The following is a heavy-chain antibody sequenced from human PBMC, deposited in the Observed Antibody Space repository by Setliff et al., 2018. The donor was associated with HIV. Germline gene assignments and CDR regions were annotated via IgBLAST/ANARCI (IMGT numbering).Heavy chain of an antibody. J-gene: IGHJ3*02. Sequence: SETLSLTCTVSGGSISSRYWSWIRQPPGKALEWTGYSYSSGSTNYNPSLKSRCTISLDTSKNQFSLKLSSVTAADTALYYCARGGKYVWGSYRYTADDAFDIWGQGTMVTVSS. D-gene: IGHD3-16*02. CDR2: SYSSGST. V-gene: IGHV4-59*11. CDR3: ARGGKYVWGSYRYTADDAFDI. CDR1: GGSISSRY.